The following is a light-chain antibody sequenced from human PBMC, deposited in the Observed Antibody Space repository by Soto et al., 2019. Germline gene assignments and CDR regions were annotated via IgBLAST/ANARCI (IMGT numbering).Light chain of an antibody. J-gene: IGLJ2*01. CDR1: SSDVGGYNY. CDR3: SSYTSSSTLGVV. CDR2: DVS. Sequence: QAVVTQPASVSGSPGQSITISCTGTSSDVGGYNYVSWYQQHPGKAPKLMIYDVSNRPSGVSNRFSGSKSGNTASLTISGLQAKDEADYYCSSYTSSSTLGVVFGGGTKLTVL. V-gene: IGLV2-14*01.